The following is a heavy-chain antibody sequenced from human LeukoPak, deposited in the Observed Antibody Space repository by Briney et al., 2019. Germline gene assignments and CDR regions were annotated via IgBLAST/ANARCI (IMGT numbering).Heavy chain of an antibody. D-gene: IGHD3-3*01. CDR2: IRYDGSNK. CDR1: GFTFSSHG. V-gene: IGHV3-30*02. J-gene: IGHJ4*02. Sequence: PGRSLRLPCAASGFTFSSHGMHWVRQAPGKGLEWVAFIRYDGSNKYYADSVKGRFTISRDNSKNTLYLQMNSLRAEDTAVYYCANELSVTFFGVVTYLGYWGQGTLVTVSS. CDR3: ANELSVTFFGVVTYLGY.